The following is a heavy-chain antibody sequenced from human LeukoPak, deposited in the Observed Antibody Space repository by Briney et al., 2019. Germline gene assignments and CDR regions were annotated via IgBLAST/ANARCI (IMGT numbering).Heavy chain of an antibody. D-gene: IGHD5-12*01. J-gene: IGHJ4*02. CDR2: IYYSGST. V-gene: IGHV4-39*01. Sequence: SETLSLTCTVSGGSISSSSYYWGWIRQPPGKGLEWIGSIYYSGSTCYNPSLKSRVTISVDTSKNQFSLKLSSVTAADTAVYYCARRDIVATISYFDYWGQGTLVTVSS. CDR3: ARRDIVATISYFDY. CDR1: GGSISSSSYY.